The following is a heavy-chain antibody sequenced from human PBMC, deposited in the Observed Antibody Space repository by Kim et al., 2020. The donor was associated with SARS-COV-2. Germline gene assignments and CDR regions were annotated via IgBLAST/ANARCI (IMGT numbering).Heavy chain of an antibody. D-gene: IGHD5-12*01. V-gene: IGHV1-18*01. CDR2: GQT. J-gene: IGHJ4*02. CDR3: AKDYGYNIDY. Sequence: GQTYYAQQLQGRGTVTTDTSTNTAYMELRSLRPDDTAVYYCAKDYGYNIDYWGQGTLVTVSS.